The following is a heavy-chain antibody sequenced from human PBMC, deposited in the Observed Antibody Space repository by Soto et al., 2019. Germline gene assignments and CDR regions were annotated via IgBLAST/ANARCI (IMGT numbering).Heavy chain of an antibody. CDR3: ARGFGGLDGDYNYFDN. CDR1: GFTFSYYP. V-gene: IGHV3-30-3*01. D-gene: IGHD4-17*01. Sequence: QVQLVESGGGVVQPGRSLRLSCAASGFTFSYYPMHWVRQAPGKGLEWVAVISYDGSNKYYADSVKGRFTISRDNSKNTLYLQMNSLRAEATAVYDCARGFGGLDGDYNYFDNWGQGTLVTVSS. CDR2: ISYDGSNK. J-gene: IGHJ4*02.